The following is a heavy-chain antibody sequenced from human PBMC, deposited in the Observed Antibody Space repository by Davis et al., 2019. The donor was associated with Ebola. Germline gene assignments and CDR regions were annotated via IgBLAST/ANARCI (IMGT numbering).Heavy chain of an antibody. D-gene: IGHD3-3*01. V-gene: IGHV3-21*01. CDR1: GFNVSSNY. CDR3: ARAEYFWSGYFFDY. CDR2: ISGSGGST. Sequence: GESLKISCTASGFNVSSNYMSWVRQAPGKGLEWVSAISGSGGSTYYADSVKGRFTISRDNAKNSLYLQMNSLRAEDTAVYYCARAEYFWSGYFFDYWGQGTLVTVSS. J-gene: IGHJ4*02.